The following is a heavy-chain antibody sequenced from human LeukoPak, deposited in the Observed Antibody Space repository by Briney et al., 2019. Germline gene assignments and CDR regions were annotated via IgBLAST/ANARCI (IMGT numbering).Heavy chain of an antibody. D-gene: IGHD4-17*01. J-gene: IGHJ5*02. V-gene: IGHV4-4*02. Sequence: SETLSLTCAVSGGSISSSNWWSWVRQPPGKGLGWIGEIYHSGSTNYNPSLKSRVTISVDKSKNQFSLKLSSVTAADTAVYYCARVGDYGDYVNWFDPWGPGTLVTVSS. CDR3: ARVGDYGDYVNWFDP. CDR1: GGSISSSNW. CDR2: IYHSGST.